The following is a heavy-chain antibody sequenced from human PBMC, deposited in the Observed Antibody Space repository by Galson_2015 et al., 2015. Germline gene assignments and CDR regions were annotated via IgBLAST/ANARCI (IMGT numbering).Heavy chain of an antibody. CDR1: GYTFTSYY. Sequence: SVKVSCKASGYTFTSYYMHWVRQAPGQGLEWMGIINPSGGSTSYAQKFQGRVTMTRDTSTSTVYMELSSLRSEDTAVYYCAREVVPAAIVYYYYYMDVWGKGTTVTVSS. CDR3: AREVVPAAIVYYYYYMDV. V-gene: IGHV1-46*01. CDR2: INPSGGST. J-gene: IGHJ6*03. D-gene: IGHD2-2*01.